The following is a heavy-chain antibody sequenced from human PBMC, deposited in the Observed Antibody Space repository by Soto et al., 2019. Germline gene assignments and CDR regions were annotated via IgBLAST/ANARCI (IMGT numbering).Heavy chain of an antibody. CDR3: VTGWRTAGHVYHFDD. V-gene: IGHV3-74*01. J-gene: IGHJ4*02. Sequence: EVQLVESGGGLVQPGGSLRLSCAASGFTFSNYWMHWVRQAPGKGLVWVSRINFDESTTTYADSVQGRFTISRDNAKNTLYLQLNSLRAEDTAIYYCVTGWRTAGHVYHFDDWGQGALVTVSS. CDR2: INFDESTT. CDR1: GFTFSNYW. D-gene: IGHD3-16*01.